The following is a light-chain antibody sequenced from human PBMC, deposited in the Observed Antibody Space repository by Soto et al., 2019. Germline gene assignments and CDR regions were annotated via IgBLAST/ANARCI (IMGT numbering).Light chain of an antibody. Sequence: EIVLAQSPATLSLSPGEKATLSGRASQSVSSNLAWYQQKPGQAPRLLIFGASTRATGIPARFSGSGSGTEFTLTISSLQSEDFAVYYCQQYNDWPPITFGQGTRLENK. J-gene: IGKJ5*01. CDR1: QSVSSN. V-gene: IGKV3-15*01. CDR3: QQYNDWPPIT. CDR2: GAS.